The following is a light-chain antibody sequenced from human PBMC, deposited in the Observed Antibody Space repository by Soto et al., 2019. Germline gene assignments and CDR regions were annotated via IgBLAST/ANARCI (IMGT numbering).Light chain of an antibody. CDR1: SGDVGSYNL. Sequence: QSVLTQPASVSGSPGQSITIPCTGTSGDVGSYNLVSWYQQHPGKAPKLLIYEVTGRPSGVSNRFSGSKSGSTASLTISGLQPDDEADYYCCSYAGNSEVFGTGTKLTVL. V-gene: IGLV2-23*02. CDR2: EVT. CDR3: CSYAGNSEV. J-gene: IGLJ1*01.